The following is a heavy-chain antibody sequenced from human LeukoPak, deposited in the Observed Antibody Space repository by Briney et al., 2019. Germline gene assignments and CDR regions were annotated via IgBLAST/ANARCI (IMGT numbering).Heavy chain of an antibody. CDR1: GGTFSSYA. J-gene: IGHJ4*02. V-gene: IGHV1-3*01. CDR3: ASGPWNYYDSSGYDY. D-gene: IGHD3-22*01. CDR2: INAGNGNT. Sequence: ASVKVSCKASGGTFSSYAISWVRQAPGQRLEWMGWINAGNGNTKYSQKFQGRVTITRDTSASTAYMELSSLRSEDTAVYYCASGPWNYYDSSGYDYWGQGTLVTVSS.